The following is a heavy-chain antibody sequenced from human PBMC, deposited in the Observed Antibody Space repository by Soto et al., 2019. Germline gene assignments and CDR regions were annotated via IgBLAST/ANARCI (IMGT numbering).Heavy chain of an antibody. Sequence: SETLSLTCAVYGGSFSGYYWSWIRQPPGKGLEWIGEINHSGSTNYNPSLKSRVTISVDTSKNQFSLKLSSVTAADTAVYYCASGSPDFWSGYYNGYYGMDVWGQGTTVTVSS. D-gene: IGHD3-3*01. CDR1: GGSFSGYY. V-gene: IGHV4-34*01. CDR2: INHSGST. CDR3: ASGSPDFWSGYYNGYYGMDV. J-gene: IGHJ6*02.